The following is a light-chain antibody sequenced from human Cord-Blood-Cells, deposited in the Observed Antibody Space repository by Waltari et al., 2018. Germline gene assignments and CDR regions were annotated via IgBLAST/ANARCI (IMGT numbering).Light chain of an antibody. CDR1: QSISSY. V-gene: IGKV1-39*01. J-gene: IGKJ4*01. CDR2: AAS. Sequence: IQMTQSPFSLSASVGDRVTITCRASQSISSYLNWYQQKPGKAPKLLIYAASSLQSGVPSRFSGSGSGTDFTLTISSLQPEDFATYYCQQSYSTLRTFGGGTKVEIK. CDR3: QQSYSTLRT.